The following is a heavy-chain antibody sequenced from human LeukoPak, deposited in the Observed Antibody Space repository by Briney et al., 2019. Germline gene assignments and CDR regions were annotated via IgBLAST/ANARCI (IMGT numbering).Heavy chain of an antibody. V-gene: IGHV4-59*08. D-gene: IGHD3-10*02. CDR3: ARHPDPLGSGTQTDAFDI. CDR2: IYYSGST. Sequence: SKTLSLTCTVSGGSISSYYWSWIRQPPGKGLEWIGYIYYSGSTNYNPSLKSRVTISVDTSKNQFSLKLSSVTAADTAVYYCARHPDPLGSGTQTDAFDIWGQGTMVTVSS. J-gene: IGHJ3*02. CDR1: GGSISSYY.